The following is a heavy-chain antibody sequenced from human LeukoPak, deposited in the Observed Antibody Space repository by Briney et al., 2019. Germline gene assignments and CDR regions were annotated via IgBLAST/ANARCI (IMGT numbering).Heavy chain of an antibody. V-gene: IGHV3-23*01. CDR2: ISGNGGST. Sequence: GGSLRLSCAASGFTFSSYAMSWVRQAPGKGLEWVSAISGNGGSTYYADSVKGRFAISRDNSKNTLYLQMNSLRAEDTAVYYCAKDEFAAVALNWGQGTLVTVSS. CDR3: AKDEFAAVALN. D-gene: IGHD6-19*01. J-gene: IGHJ4*02. CDR1: GFTFSSYA.